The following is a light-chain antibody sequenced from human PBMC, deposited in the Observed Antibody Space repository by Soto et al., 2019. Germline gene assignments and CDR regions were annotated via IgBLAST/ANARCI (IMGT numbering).Light chain of an antibody. V-gene: IGKV1-5*03. CDR1: QSISSW. Sequence: DIQMTQSPSTLSASVGDRVTITCRASQSISSWLAWYQQKPGKAPKLLIYKASSLESGVPSRFSGSGSGTEFTLHISSLQPDDFETYYCQQYNSYPWTFGQGTKVEIK. CDR3: QQYNSYPWT. CDR2: KAS. J-gene: IGKJ1*01.